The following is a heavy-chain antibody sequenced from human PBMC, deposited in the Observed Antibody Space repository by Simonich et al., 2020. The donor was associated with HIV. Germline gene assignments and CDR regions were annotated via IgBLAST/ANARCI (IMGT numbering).Heavy chain of an antibody. V-gene: IGHV4-34*01. CDR3: ARLTAGGLGEYFQH. D-gene: IGHD6-13*01. CDR2: INHSGST. Sequence: QVQLQQWGAGLLKPSETLSLTCAVYGGSFSGYYWSWIRQPPGKGLGWIGEINHSGSTKYNPSLKSRVTISVDTSKNQFSLKLSSVTAADTAVYYCARLTAGGLGEYFQHWGQGTLVTVSS. CDR1: GGSFSGYY. J-gene: IGHJ1*01.